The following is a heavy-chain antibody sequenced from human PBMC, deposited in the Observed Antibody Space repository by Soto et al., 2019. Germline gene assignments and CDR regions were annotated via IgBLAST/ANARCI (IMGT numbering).Heavy chain of an antibody. V-gene: IGHV3-30*18. J-gene: IGHJ4*02. D-gene: IGHD3-16*02. CDR2: ISYDGSKQ. CDR1: GFTFNNYA. CDR3: AKTIGLRLGELSPDF. Sequence: QVQLVESGGGVVQPGRSLRLSCAASGFTFNNYAIHWVRQAPGKGLEWVALISYDGSKQYYGDSVQGRFTLSRDNSKNTLFLQMNSLRPEDTAVYYCAKTIGLRLGELSPDFWGQGTLVTVSS.